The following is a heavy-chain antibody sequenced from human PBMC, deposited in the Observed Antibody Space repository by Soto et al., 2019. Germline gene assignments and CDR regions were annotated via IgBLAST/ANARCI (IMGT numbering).Heavy chain of an antibody. V-gene: IGHV4-30-4*01. CDR2: IYYSGST. J-gene: IGHJ6*02. CDR3: AREGYSSSRYKQIGYYYYGMDV. D-gene: IGHD6-13*01. CDR1: GGSISSGDYY. Sequence: SETLSLTCTVSGGSISSGDYYWSWIRQPPGKGLEWIGYIYYSGSTYYNPSLKSRVTISVDTSKNQFSLKLSSVTAADTAVYYCAREGYSSSRYKQIGYYYYGMDVWGQGTTVTVSS.